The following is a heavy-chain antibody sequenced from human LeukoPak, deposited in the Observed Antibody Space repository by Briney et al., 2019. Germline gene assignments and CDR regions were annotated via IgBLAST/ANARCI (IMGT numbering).Heavy chain of an antibody. CDR3: ARDHVVVVAAPLDY. Sequence: GGSLRLSCAASGLTVSSYSMNWVRQAPGKGLEWVSYISSSSSTIYCADSVEGRFTISRDNAKNSLYLQMNSLRAEDTAVYYCARDHVVVVAAPLDYWGQGTLVTVSS. D-gene: IGHD2-15*01. CDR2: ISSSSSTI. CDR1: GLTVSSYS. V-gene: IGHV3-48*01. J-gene: IGHJ4*02.